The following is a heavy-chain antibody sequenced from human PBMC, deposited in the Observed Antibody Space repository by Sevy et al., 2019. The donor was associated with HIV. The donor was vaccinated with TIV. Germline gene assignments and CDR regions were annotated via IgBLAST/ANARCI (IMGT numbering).Heavy chain of an antibody. CDR2: ISSSSNYI. Sequence: GGSLRLSCAASGFTFKTYAMSWVRQAPGKGLEWVSSISSSSNYIYYADSVKGRFTIARDNAKDSLFLQMNRLRAEDTAIYYCARGYCSGTSCSSGRAWVAFDIWGQGTMVTVSS. D-gene: IGHD2-15*01. J-gene: IGHJ3*02. CDR1: GFTFKTYA. V-gene: IGHV3-21*01. CDR3: ARGYCSGTSCSSGRAWVAFDI.